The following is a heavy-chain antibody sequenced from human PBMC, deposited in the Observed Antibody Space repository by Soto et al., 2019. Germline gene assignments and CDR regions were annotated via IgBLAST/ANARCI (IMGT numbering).Heavy chain of an antibody. CDR1: GDSVSSNSAA. CDR2: TYYRSKWYN. D-gene: IGHD2-2*01. CDR3: ARVPRGPHCSSTSCYSWFDP. Sequence: PSQTLSLTCAISGDSVSSNSAAWNWIRQPPSRGLEWLGRTYYRSKWYNDYAVSVKSRITINPDTSKNQFSLQLNSVTPEDTAVYYCARVPRGPHCSSTSCYSWFDPWGQGALVTVSS. J-gene: IGHJ5*02. V-gene: IGHV6-1*01.